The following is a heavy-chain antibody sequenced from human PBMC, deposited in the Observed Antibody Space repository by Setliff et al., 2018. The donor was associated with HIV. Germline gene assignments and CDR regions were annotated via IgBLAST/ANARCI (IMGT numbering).Heavy chain of an antibody. D-gene: IGHD1-26*01. Sequence: PSETLSLTCTVSGDSSTRGSYYWSWIRQPAGKGLEWIGHIYTSGKTHYSPSLKSRITIAADTAKTQLSLNLSSVTAADTAVYYCARAAYSGTYLWGPATDLWGRGTLVTVSS. V-gene: IGHV4-61*09. CDR3: ARAAYSGTYLWGPATDL. CDR1: GDSSTRGSYY. CDR2: IYTSGKT. J-gene: IGHJ2*01.